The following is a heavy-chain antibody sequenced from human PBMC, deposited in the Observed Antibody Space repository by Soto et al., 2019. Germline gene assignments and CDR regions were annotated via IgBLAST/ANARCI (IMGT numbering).Heavy chain of an antibody. V-gene: IGHV3-74*01. D-gene: IGHD4-17*01. J-gene: IGHJ4*02. CDR3: ALSHTVTTAY. CDR2: INSDGSST. Sequence: EVQLVESGGGLVQPGGSLRLSCAASGLTFSSYWMHWVRQAPGKGLVWVSRINSDGSSTSYADAVKGRFTISRDNAKNTLYLQMTSLRAEDTAVYYCALSHTVTTAYWGQGPLVPVSS. CDR1: GLTFSSYW.